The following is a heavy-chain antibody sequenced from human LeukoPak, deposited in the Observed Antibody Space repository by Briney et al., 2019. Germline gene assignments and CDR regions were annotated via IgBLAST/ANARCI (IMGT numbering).Heavy chain of an antibody. D-gene: IGHD4-17*01. CDR3: ARVRTFYGDADY. V-gene: IGHV4-59*01. CDR2: IYYSGST. CDR1: GGSISSYY. Sequence: SETLSLTCTVSGGSISSYYWSWLRQPPGKGLEWIGYIYYSGSTNYNPSLKSRVTISVDTSKNQFSLKLSSVTAADTAVYYCARVRTFYGDADYWGQGTLVTVSS. J-gene: IGHJ4*02.